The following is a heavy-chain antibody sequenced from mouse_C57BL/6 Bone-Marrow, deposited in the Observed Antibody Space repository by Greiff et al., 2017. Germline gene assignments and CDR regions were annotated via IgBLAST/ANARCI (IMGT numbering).Heavy chain of an antibody. CDR3: ARRDYYGSSYSDY. CDR2: ISSGGSYT. J-gene: IGHJ2*01. CDR1: GFTFSSYG. V-gene: IGHV5-6*01. Sequence: EVQLVESGGDLVKPGGSLKLSCAASGFTFSSYGMSWVRQTPDKRLEWVATISSGGSYTYYPDSVKGRFTISRDNDNNTLYLQMSSLKSEDTAMYYCARRDYYGSSYSDYWGQGTTLTVSS. D-gene: IGHD1-1*01.